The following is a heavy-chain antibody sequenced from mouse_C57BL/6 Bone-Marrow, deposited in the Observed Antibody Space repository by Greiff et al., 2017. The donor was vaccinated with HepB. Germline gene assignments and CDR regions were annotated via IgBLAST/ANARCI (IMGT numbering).Heavy chain of an antibody. D-gene: IGHD3-2*02. J-gene: IGHJ4*01. CDR3: ATVETAQDSDMDD. CDR1: GYTFTSYW. CDR2: IDPSDSYT. Sequence: QVQLQQPGAELVKPGASVKLSCKASGYTFTSYWMQWVKQRPGQGLEWIGEIDPSDSYTNYNQKFKGKATLTVDPSSSTAYMQLSSLTSEDSAVYYCATVETAQDSDMDDWGKGTSVTVSA. V-gene: IGHV1-50*01.